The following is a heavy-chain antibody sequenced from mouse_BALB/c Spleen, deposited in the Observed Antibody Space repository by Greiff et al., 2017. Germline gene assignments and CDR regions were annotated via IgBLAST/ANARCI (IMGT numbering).Heavy chain of an antibody. D-gene: IGHD2-1*01. J-gene: IGHJ4*01. Sequence: QVQLKQSGPGLVAPSQSLSITCTVSGFSLTGYGVNWVRQPPGKGLEWLGMIWGDGSTDYNSALKSRLSISKDNSKSQVFLKMNSLQTDDTARYYCARDRGNYDGYAMDYWGQGTSVTVSS. CDR3: ARDRGNYDGYAMDY. V-gene: IGHV2-6-7*01. CDR1: GFSLTGYG. CDR2: IWGDGST.